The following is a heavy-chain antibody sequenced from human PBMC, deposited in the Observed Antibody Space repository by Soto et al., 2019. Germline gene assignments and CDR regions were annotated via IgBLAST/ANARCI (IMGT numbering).Heavy chain of an antibody. CDR1: GGSISSSNW. V-gene: IGHV4-4*02. J-gene: IGHJ6*02. CDR2: IYHSGST. CDR3: AGGGAVADTMGGMDV. Sequence: QVQLQESGPGLVKPSGTLSLTCAVSGGSISSSNWWSWVRQPPGKGLEWIGEIYHSGSTNYNPSLTRRVTISVDKSKNQVSLKLSSVTAADTAVYYCAGGGAVADTMGGMDVWGQGTTVTVSS. D-gene: IGHD6-19*01.